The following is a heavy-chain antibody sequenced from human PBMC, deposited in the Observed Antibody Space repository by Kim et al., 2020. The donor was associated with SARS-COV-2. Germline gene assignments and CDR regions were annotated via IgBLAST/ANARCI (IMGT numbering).Heavy chain of an antibody. D-gene: IGHD3-10*01. Sequence: SETLSLTCTVSGGSVRTYYWNWIRQTPGKGLEWIGYIFYSGNTKYNPSLKSRVTISVDTSKNQFSLKLTSLTVADTATYYCARDKRIQKVVDFGELKGFYGMDVWGQGTTVTVSS. J-gene: IGHJ6*02. CDR1: GGSVRTYY. V-gene: IGHV4-59*02. CDR3: ARDKRIQKVVDFGELKGFYGMDV. CDR2: IFYSGNT.